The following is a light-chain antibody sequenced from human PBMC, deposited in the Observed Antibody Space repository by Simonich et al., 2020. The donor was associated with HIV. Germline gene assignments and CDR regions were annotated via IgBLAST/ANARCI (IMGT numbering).Light chain of an antibody. V-gene: IGKV4-1*01. CDR3: QQYNNWPT. J-gene: IGKJ4*01. CDR2: WAS. CDR1: RSVLYSSNNKNY. Sequence: DIVMTQSPDSLAVSLGERATINCKSSRSVLYSSNNKNYLAWYQQKPGQPPKLLIYWASTRESGVPDRFSASGSGTDFTLTISSMQSEDFAVYYCQQYNNWPTFGGGTKVEIK.